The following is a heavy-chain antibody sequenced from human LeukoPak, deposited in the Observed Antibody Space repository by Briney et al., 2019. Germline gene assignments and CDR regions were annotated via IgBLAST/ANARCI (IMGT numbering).Heavy chain of an antibody. CDR3: ARIDIVVVPAALGY. CDR1: GGTFSSYA. J-gene: IGHJ4*02. Sequence: SVKVSCKASGGTFSSYAISWVRQAPEQGLEWMGRIIPIFGTANYAQKFQGRVTITTDESTSTAYMELSRLRSDDTAVYYCARIDIVVVPAALGYWGQGTLVTVSS. CDR2: IIPIFGTA. D-gene: IGHD2-2*01. V-gene: IGHV1-69*05.